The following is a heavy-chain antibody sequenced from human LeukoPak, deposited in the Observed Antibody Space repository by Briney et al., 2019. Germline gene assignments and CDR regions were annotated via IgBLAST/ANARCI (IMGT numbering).Heavy chain of an antibody. J-gene: IGHJ5*02. V-gene: IGHV3-43*02. D-gene: IGHD2-15*01. CDR3: AKNTGDIVVVVAATPGWFDP. CDR2: IRGDGGST. CDR1: GFTFDDYA. Sequence: PGGSLRLSCAASGFTFDDYAMHWVRQAPGKGLEWVSLIRGDGGSTYYADSVKGRFTISRDNSKNSLYLQMNSLRAEDTALYYCAKNTGDIVVVVAATPGWFDPWGQGTLVTVSS.